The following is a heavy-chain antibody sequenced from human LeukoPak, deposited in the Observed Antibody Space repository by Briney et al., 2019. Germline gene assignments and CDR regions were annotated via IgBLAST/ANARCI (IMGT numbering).Heavy chain of an antibody. D-gene: IGHD3-3*01. Sequence: GGSLKLSCAATGFTFSGAGIHWVRQASGKGLEWVGRIKRNADGGTTDYAAPVKGRIIISRDDSKNTLYLQMNSLQTEDTAVYYCTMENYERYYWGQGTLVTVSS. V-gene: IGHV3-15*01. CDR1: GFTFSGAG. CDR2: IKRNADGGTT. CDR3: TMENYERYY. J-gene: IGHJ4*02.